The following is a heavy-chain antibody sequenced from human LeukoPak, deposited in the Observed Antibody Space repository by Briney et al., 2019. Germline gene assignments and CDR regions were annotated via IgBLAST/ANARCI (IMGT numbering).Heavy chain of an antibody. Sequence: SETLSLTCTVSGGSIRSYYWSWIRQPPGKGLEWIGYFYYSGSTNYNPSLKSRVTISVDTSKNQFSLKLNSVTAADTAVYYCARVVSSGWPHYFDYWGQGTLVTVSS. CDR1: GGSIRSYY. CDR2: FYYSGST. CDR3: ARVVSSGWPHYFDY. D-gene: IGHD6-19*01. J-gene: IGHJ4*02. V-gene: IGHV4-59*01.